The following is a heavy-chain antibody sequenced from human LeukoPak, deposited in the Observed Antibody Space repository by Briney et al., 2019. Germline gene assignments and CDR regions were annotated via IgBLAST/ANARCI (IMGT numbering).Heavy chain of an antibody. CDR1: GFTFSSYS. J-gene: IGHJ4*02. V-gene: IGHV3-21*01. CDR2: ISSSSSFI. D-gene: IGHD3-16*02. Sequence: GGSLRLSCAASGFTFSSYSMNWVRQAPGKGLEWVSSISSSSSFIYYADSVKGRFTISRDNAKNSLYLQMNSLRAEDTAVYYCARDDYDYVWGSYRHHYFDYWGQGTLVTVSS. CDR3: ARDDYDYVWGSYRHHYFDY.